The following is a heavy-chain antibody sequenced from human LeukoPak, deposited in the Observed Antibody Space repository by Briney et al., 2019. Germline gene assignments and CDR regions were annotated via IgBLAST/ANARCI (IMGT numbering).Heavy chain of an antibody. J-gene: IGHJ4*02. CDR2: IYYSGST. Sequence: SETLSLTCTVSGGSISSGDYYWIWIRQPPGQDLEGIGYIYYSGSTYYNPSLKSSVTISIDTYKNHFSLKPGSVTAADVSVYYCAREAIFAMVICLIFRWGQGTLVTVSS. CDR3: AREAIFAMVICLIFR. D-gene: IGHD3-3*01. CDR1: GGSISSGDYY. V-gene: IGHV4-30-4*01.